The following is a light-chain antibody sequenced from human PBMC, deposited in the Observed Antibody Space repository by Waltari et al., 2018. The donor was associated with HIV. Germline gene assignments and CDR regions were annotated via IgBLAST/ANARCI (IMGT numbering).Light chain of an antibody. CDR3: QQRSTWPRT. CDR1: QSVYSY. Sequence: EVVLTQSPATLSLSPGDRATLSCRASQSVYSYLAWYQQKPGQAPRLLIYDASNRATGIPARFSGSGSGTDFTLTISSLEPEDFAMYYCQQRSTWPRTFGQGTKVENK. CDR2: DAS. J-gene: IGKJ1*01. V-gene: IGKV3-11*01.